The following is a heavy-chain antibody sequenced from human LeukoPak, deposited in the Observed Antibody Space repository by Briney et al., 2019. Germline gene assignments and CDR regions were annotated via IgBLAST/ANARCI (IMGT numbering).Heavy chain of an antibody. Sequence: GGSLRLSCAASGFTVSSNYMSWVRQAPGKGLEWVSVIYSGGSTYYADSVKGRFTISRDNSKNTLYLQMNRLRAEDTAVYYCARAAAAVYFDYWGQGTLVTVSS. D-gene: IGHD6-13*01. J-gene: IGHJ4*02. CDR3: ARAAAAVYFDY. CDR1: GFTVSSNY. V-gene: IGHV3-53*01. CDR2: IYSGGST.